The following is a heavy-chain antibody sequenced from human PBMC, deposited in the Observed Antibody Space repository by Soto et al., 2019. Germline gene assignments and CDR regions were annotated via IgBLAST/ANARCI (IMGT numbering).Heavy chain of an antibody. CDR2: ISKSDYT. Sequence: PGGSLRLSCTVSGFAFNNYGINWVRQAPGNGLEWVSSISKSDYTYFSDSVKGRFTISRDNAKNSVSLQMNSLRAEDTAVYYCAKDRGWFGELLDFDYWRQGTLVTVSS. J-gene: IGHJ4*02. D-gene: IGHD3-10*01. V-gene: IGHV3-21*04. CDR3: AKDRGWFGELLDFDY. CDR1: GFAFNNYG.